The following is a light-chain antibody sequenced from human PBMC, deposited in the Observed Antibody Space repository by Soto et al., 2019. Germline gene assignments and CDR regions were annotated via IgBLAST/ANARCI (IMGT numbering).Light chain of an antibody. CDR1: SSNIGAGYD. CDR3: QSYDGSLSGSV. J-gene: IGLJ1*01. Sequence: QYVLTQPPSVSGAPGQRVTISCTGSSSNIGAGYDVHWYQQFPGTAPKLLIYGNNNRPSGVPDRFSGSKSGTSASLAITGLQSEDEADFYCQSYDGSLSGSVFGTGTKLTVL. CDR2: GNN. V-gene: IGLV1-40*01.